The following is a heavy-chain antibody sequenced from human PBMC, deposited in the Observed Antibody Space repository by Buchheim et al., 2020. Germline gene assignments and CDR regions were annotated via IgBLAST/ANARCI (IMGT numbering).Heavy chain of an antibody. CDR1: GFSLRTGGMC. Sequence: QVTLRESGPAVVKPTQTLTLTCSFSGFSLRTGGMCVGWIRQPPGKALEWLARIDWDDDKYYSTSLKTRLTISKDTSKNKVVLTMTNMDPVDTATYYCARMRNTMRWDFDLWGRGTL. V-gene: IGHV2-70*15. CDR3: ARMRNTMRWDFDL. D-gene: IGHD3-22*01. CDR2: IDWDDDK. J-gene: IGHJ2*01.